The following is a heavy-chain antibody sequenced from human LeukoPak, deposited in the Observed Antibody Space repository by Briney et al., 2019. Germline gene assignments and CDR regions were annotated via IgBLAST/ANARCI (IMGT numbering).Heavy chain of an antibody. V-gene: IGHV4-34*01. J-gene: IGHJ4*02. CDR2: INHSGST. Sequence: PSETLSLTCAVYGGSFSGYYWSWIRQPPGKGLEWIGEINHSGSTNYNPSLKSRVTISVDTSKNQFSLKLSSVTAADTAVYYCARRVYSGYESHFDYWGQGTLVTVSS. CDR1: GGSFSGYY. CDR3: ARRVYSGYESHFDY. D-gene: IGHD5-12*01.